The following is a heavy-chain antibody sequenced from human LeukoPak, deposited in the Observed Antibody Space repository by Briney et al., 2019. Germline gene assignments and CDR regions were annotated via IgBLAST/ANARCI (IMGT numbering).Heavy chain of an antibody. Sequence: GGSLRLSCAASGFTFSSYAMSWVRQAPGKGLEWVSAISGSGGSTYYADSVKGRFTISRDNSKNTLYLQMNSLRAEDTAVYYCARDYYGSGSYGYFQHWGQGTLVTVSS. V-gene: IGHV3-23*01. CDR3: ARDYYGSGSYGYFQH. CDR2: ISGSGGST. D-gene: IGHD3-10*01. CDR1: GFTFSSYA. J-gene: IGHJ1*01.